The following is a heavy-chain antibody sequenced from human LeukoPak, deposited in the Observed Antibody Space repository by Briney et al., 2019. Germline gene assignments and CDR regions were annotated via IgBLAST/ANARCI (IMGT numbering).Heavy chain of an antibody. J-gene: IGHJ4*02. CDR1: GGSFSGYY. CDR2: INHSGST. D-gene: IGHD1-26*01. V-gene: IGHV4-34*01. Sequence: SETLSLTCAVYGGSFSGYYWSWIRQPPGKGLEWIGEINHSGSTNYNPSLKSRVTMSVDTSKNQFSLKLSSVTAADTAVYYCARRIVGASGYFDYWGQGTLVTVSS. CDR3: ARRIVGASGYFDY.